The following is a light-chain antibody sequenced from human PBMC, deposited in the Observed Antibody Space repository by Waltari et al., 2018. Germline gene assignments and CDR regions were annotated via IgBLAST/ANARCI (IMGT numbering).Light chain of an antibody. Sequence: DIQMTQSPSTLSASVGDRVTITCRASQSISSWLAWYQQKPGKAPKLLIYKTSSLESGVPSRFSGSGSGTEFTLTISSLQPDDSATYHCQQYKNYWTFGQGTKVEIK. CDR2: KTS. CDR3: QQYKNYWT. V-gene: IGKV1-5*03. J-gene: IGKJ1*01. CDR1: QSISSW.